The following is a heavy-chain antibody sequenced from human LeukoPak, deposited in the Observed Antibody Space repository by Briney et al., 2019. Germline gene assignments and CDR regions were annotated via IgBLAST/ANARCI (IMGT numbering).Heavy chain of an antibody. CDR2: ISAYNGNT. CDR1: GYTFTSHG. D-gene: IGHD3-22*01. V-gene: IGHV1-18*01. CDR3: ARDYDRSGYYSNWFDP. J-gene: IGHJ5*02. Sequence: ASVKVSCKASGYTFTSHGISWVRQAPGQGLEWMGWISAYNGNTNYAQKLQGRVTTTTDTSTSTAYMELRSLRSDDTAVYYCARDYDRSGYYSNWFDPWGQGTLVTVSS.